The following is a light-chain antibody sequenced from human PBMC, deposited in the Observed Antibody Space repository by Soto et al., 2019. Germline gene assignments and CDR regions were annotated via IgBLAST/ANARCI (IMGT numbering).Light chain of an antibody. V-gene: IGKV3-11*01. Sequence: EIVLTQYTATLSLPSGETSPRSCRASQSVSSNLAWYQQKPGQAPRLLIYGASNRATGVPPRVSGSGSGANFTRTSSSLEPEDSAIYYCQQRSNWPWTVGQGTKVEIK. CDR3: QQRSNWPWT. J-gene: IGKJ1*01. CDR1: QSVSSN. CDR2: GAS.